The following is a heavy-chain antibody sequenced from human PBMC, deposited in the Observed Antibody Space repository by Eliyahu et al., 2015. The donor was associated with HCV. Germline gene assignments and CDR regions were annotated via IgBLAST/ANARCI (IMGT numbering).Heavy chain of an antibody. V-gene: IGHV1-69*01. CDR2: IIPIFGTA. Sequence: QVQLVQSGAXVKKPGSSVKVSCKASGGTFXXXAXXWVRQAPGQGLXWMGGIIPIFGTANYAQKFQRRVTITADESTSTAYMELSSLRSEDTAVYYCASNLGYYCSGGTCYYLPYYFDYWGQGTLVTVSS. D-gene: IGHD2-15*01. CDR1: GGTFXXXA. CDR3: ASNLGYYCSGGTCYYLPYYFDY. J-gene: IGHJ4*02.